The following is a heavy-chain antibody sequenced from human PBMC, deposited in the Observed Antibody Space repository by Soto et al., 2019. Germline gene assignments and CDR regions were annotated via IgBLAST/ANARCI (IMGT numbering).Heavy chain of an antibody. Sequence: SETLSLTCTVSGGSISSYYWSWIRQPPGKGLEWIGYIYYSGSTNYNPSLKSRVTISVDTSKNQFSLKLSSVTAADTAVYYCARDVRYSSSWRGSNCFDPWGQGTLVTVSS. CDR3: ARDVRYSSSWRGSNCFDP. J-gene: IGHJ5*02. V-gene: IGHV4-59*01. CDR1: GGSISSYY. D-gene: IGHD6-13*01. CDR2: IYYSGST.